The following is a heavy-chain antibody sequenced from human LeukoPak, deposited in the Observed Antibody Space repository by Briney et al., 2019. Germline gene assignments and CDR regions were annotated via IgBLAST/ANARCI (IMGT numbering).Heavy chain of an antibody. V-gene: IGHV4-34*01. CDR1: GGSFSGYY. D-gene: IGHD3-22*01. CDR2: INHSGST. J-gene: IGHJ4*02. Sequence: PSETLSLTCAVYGGSFSGYYWSWIRQPPGKGLEWIGEINHSGSTNYNPSLKSRVTISVGTSKNQFSLKLSSVTAEDTAVYYCAGSSGYYSHWGQGTLVTVSS. CDR3: AGSSGYYSH.